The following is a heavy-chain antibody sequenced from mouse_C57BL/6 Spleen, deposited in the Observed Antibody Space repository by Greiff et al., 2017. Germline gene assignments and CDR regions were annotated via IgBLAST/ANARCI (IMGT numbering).Heavy chain of an antibody. CDR2: IYPRSGNT. CDR1: GYTFTSYG. J-gene: IGHJ3*01. V-gene: IGHV1-81*01. CDR3: ANNGDVKAWFAY. D-gene: IGHD4-1*01. Sequence: QVQLQQSGAELARPGASVKLSCKASGYTFTSYGISWVKQRPGQGLEWIGEIYPRSGNTYYNEKFKGKATLTADKSSSTAYMELRSLTSEDSAVYVCANNGDVKAWFAYWGQGTLVTVSA.